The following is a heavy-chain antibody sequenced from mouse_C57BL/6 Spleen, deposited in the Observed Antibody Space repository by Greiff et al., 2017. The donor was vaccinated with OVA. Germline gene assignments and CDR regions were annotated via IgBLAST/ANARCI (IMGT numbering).Heavy chain of an antibody. D-gene: IGHD3-3*01. J-gene: IGHJ1*03. V-gene: IGHV2-2*01. CDR3: ARAQGRSWYFDV. CDR1: GFSLTGYG. CDR2: IWSGGST. Sequence: QVQLKQSGPGLVQPSQTLSIPCTVSGFSLTGYGVHWVRQSPGKGLEWLGVIWSGGSTDYNAAFISRLSISKDNSKSQVFFKMNSLQADDTAIYYCARAQGRSWYFDVWGTGTTVTVSS.